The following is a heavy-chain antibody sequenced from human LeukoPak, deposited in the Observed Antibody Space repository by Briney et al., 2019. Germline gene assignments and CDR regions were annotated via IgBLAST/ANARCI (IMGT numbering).Heavy chain of an antibody. V-gene: IGHV1-18*01. CDR3: ARDLRGYCSGGSCLELGY. J-gene: IGHJ4*02. Sequence: ASVKVSCKASGYSFTSYGISWVRQAPGQGLEWMGWISVYNGNTNYAQKLQGRVTMTTDTSTNTAYMELRSLRSDDTAVYYCARDLRGYCSGGSCLELGYWGQGTLVTVSS. CDR1: GYSFTSYG. CDR2: ISVYNGNT. D-gene: IGHD2-15*01.